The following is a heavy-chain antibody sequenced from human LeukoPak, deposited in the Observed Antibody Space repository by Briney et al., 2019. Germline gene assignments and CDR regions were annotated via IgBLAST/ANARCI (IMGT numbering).Heavy chain of an antibody. J-gene: IGHJ4*02. V-gene: IGHV3-20*04. CDR2: INWNGGST. CDR1: GFTFSTSG. Sequence: GGSLRLSCAASGFTFSTSGVGWVRQAPGKGLEWVSGINWNGGSTGYADSVKGRFTISRDNAKNSLYLRMNSLRAEDTALYYCARGGSTGWYSFDYWGQGTLVTVSS. CDR3: ARGGSTGWYSFDY. D-gene: IGHD6-19*01.